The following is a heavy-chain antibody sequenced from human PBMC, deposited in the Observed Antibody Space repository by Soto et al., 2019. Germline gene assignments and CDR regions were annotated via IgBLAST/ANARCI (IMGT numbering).Heavy chain of an antibody. J-gene: IGHJ3*02. CDR1: GFTFSSYA. V-gene: IGHV3-23*01. Sequence: GGSLRLSCAASGFTFSSYAMSWVRQAPGKGLEWVSAISGSGGSTYYADSVKGRFTISRDNSKNTLYLQMNSLRAEDTAVYYCAKDTPPSHSSGWYPNAFDIWGQGTMVTVSS. CDR2: ISGSGGST. CDR3: AKDTPPSHSSGWYPNAFDI. D-gene: IGHD6-19*01.